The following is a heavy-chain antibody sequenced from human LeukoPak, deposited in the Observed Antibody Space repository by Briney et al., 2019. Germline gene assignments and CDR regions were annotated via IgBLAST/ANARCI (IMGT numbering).Heavy chain of an antibody. CDR2: ISSSGSTI. D-gene: IGHD3-22*01. CDR1: GFTFSSYE. J-gene: IGHJ4*02. CDR3: AKGLIAYWIVVPDSLDY. V-gene: IGHV3-48*03. Sequence: PGGSLRLSCAGSGFTFSSYEMNWVRQAPGKGLEWVSYISSSGSTIYYADSVKGRFTISRDNAKNSLYLQMNSLRAEDTAVYYCAKGLIAYWIVVPDSLDYWGQGTLVTVSS.